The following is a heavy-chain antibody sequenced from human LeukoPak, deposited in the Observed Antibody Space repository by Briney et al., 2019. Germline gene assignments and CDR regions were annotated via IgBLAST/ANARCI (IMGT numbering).Heavy chain of an antibody. CDR3: ARDLTSGGALDY. D-gene: IGHD3-16*01. Sequence: GGSLRLSCAASGFTFSSYSMNWVRQAPGKGLEWVSSISSSSSYIYYADSVKGRFTISRDNAKNSLYLQMSSLRAEDTAVYYCARDLTSGGALDYWGQGTLVTVSS. V-gene: IGHV3-21*01. CDR2: ISSSSSYI. CDR1: GFTFSSYS. J-gene: IGHJ4*02.